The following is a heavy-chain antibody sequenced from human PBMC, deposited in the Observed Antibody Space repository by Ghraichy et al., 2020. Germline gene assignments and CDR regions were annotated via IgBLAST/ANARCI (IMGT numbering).Heavy chain of an antibody. Sequence: SQTLSRTCAISGDSVSSGIAAWNWVRQSPSRGLEWLGRTYYRSQWHHDYAVSVQGRITISPDTSKNHFSLQLNSVTSEDTAVYYCARDQNGFVYWGQGIQVTVSS. D-gene: IGHD5-24*01. CDR2: TYYRSQWHH. CDR1: GDSVSSGIAA. J-gene: IGHJ1*01. CDR3: ARDQNGFVY. V-gene: IGHV6-1*01.